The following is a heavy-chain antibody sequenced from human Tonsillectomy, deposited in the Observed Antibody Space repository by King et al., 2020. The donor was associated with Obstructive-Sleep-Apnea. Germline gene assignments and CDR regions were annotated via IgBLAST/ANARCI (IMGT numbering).Heavy chain of an antibody. CDR1: GFTFTSYA. D-gene: IGHD3-9*01. J-gene: IGHJ4*02. CDR3: AKGSYDILSGYPPGLDY. Sequence: HVQLVESGGGVVQPGGSLRLSCAASGFTFTSYAMHWVRQAPGKGLEWVAFIGSDGSNKYYAAAVKGRFTISRDKSKNTLYLQMNSLRPDDTAVYYCAKGSYDILSGYPPGLDYWGQGTLAT. CDR2: IGSDGSNK. V-gene: IGHV3-30*02.